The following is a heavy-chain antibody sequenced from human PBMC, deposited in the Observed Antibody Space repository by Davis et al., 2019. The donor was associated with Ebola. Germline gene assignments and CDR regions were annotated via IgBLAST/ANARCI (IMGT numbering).Heavy chain of an antibody. CDR3: AKSIVGATSY. Sequence: GESLKISCAASGFTFSSYGMHWVRQAPGKGLEWVAVISHDGSNKYYADSVKGRFTISRDNSKNTLYLQMNSLRAEDTAVYYCAKSIVGATSYWGQGTLVTVSS. CDR2: ISHDGSNK. D-gene: IGHD1-26*01. V-gene: IGHV3-30*18. CDR1: GFTFSSYG. J-gene: IGHJ4*02.